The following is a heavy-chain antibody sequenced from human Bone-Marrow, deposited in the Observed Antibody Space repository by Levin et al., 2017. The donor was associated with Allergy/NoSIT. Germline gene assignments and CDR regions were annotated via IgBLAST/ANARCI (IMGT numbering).Heavy chain of an antibody. V-gene: IGHV3-21*01. CDR2: ISETGYYT. J-gene: IGHJ6*02. CDR1: GFAFDRHG. Sequence: GGSLRLSCAASGFAFDRHGMTWVRQAPGKGLEWVSSISETGYYTYYADSLRGRFNISRDNAKNSLYLQINSLRADDSAVYDCAKGMKNWNWVSYNGLDVWGQGTTVTVSS. CDR3: AKGMKNWNWVSYNGLDV. D-gene: IGHD1-7*01.